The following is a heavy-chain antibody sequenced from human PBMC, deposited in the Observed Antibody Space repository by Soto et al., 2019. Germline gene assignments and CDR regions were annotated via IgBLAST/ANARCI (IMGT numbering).Heavy chain of an antibody. V-gene: IGHV3-21*01. Sequence: GGSLRLSCAASGITFSTYSMNWVRQSPGKGLEWVSSISITSSYIYYADSLKGRFTVSRDNAKNTLYLQMNSLRAEDTAVYYCAAGIADYYDSSGYYAYWGQGILVTVSS. CDR3: AAGIADYYDSSGYYAY. D-gene: IGHD3-22*01. CDR2: ISITSSYI. J-gene: IGHJ4*02. CDR1: GITFSTYS.